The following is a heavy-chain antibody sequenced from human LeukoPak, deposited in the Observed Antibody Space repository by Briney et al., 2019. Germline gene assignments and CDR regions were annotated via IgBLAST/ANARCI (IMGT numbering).Heavy chain of an antibody. CDR3: ARDRRNGYNEFDY. Sequence: GGSLRLSCAASGFTFSSYAMHWVRQAPGKGLEWVAVISYDGSNKYYADSAKGRFTISRDNSKNTLYLQMNSLRAEDTAVYYCARDRRNGYNEFDYWGQGTLVTVSS. CDR1: GFTFSSYA. V-gene: IGHV3-30-3*01. D-gene: IGHD5-24*01. J-gene: IGHJ4*02. CDR2: ISYDGSNK.